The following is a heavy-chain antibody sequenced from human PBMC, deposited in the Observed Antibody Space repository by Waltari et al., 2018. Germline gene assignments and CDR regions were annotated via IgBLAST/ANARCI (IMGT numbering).Heavy chain of an antibody. Sequence: QVQLQESGPGLVKPSQTLSLTCTVSGGSISSGSYYSSWLRQPAGKGLEWIGRIYTSGSTNYNPSLKSRVTISVDTSKNQFSLKLSSVTTADTAVYYCARGGAVAGPIDYWGQGTLVTVSS. J-gene: IGHJ4*02. D-gene: IGHD6-19*01. CDR2: IYTSGST. CDR3: ARGGAVAGPIDY. V-gene: IGHV4-61*02. CDR1: GGSISSGSYY.